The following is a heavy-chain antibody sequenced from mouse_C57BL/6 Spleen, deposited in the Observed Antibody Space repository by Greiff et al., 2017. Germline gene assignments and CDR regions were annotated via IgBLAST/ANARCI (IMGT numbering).Heavy chain of an antibody. J-gene: IGHJ4*01. Sequence: QVQLQQSGAELVKPGASVKLSCKASGYTFTTYPIEWMKQTPGTSLEWIGNFHPYNDDTKYNEKFKGQATLTVEKTSSTVYLALSRLSSDGSAVYYSARTGDYYAMDYWGQGTSVTVSS. V-gene: IGHV1-47*01. CDR1: GYTFTTYP. CDR3: ARTGDYYAMDY. CDR2: FHPYNDDT.